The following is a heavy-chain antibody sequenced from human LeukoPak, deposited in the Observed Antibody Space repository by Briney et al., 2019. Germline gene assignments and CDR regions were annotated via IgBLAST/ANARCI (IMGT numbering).Heavy chain of an antibody. CDR3: AREGDDILTGYPARNFDY. J-gene: IGHJ4*02. CDR2: IYTSGST. CDR1: GGSISSYY. D-gene: IGHD3-9*01. V-gene: IGHV4-4*07. Sequence: SETLSLTCTVSGGSISSYYWSWIRQPAGKGLEWIGRIYTSGSTNYNPSLKSRVTMSVDTSKSQFSLKLSSVTAADTAVYYCAREGDDILTGYPARNFDYWGQGTLVTVSS.